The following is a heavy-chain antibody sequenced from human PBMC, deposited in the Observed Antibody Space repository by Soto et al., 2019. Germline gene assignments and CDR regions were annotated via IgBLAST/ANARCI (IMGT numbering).Heavy chain of an antibody. CDR1: GYSIASYW. Sequence: GESLKISCKGSGYSIASYWMGWVRQMPGKGLEWMGIIYPGDSDTIYSPSFQGHITISADKSISTAYLQWRSLKASDTAIYYCARQRIAAAGGGMDVWGQGTTVTVSS. J-gene: IGHJ6*02. V-gene: IGHV5-51*01. CDR3: ARQRIAAAGGGMDV. CDR2: IYPGDSDT. D-gene: IGHD6-13*01.